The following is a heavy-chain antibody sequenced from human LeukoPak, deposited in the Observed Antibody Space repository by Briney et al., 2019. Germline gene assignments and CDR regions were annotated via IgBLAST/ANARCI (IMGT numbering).Heavy chain of an antibody. J-gene: IGHJ5*02. Sequence: ASVKVSCKASGYTFTDYYIHWVRQAPGQGLEWMGWINPNSGGTNYAQKFQGRVTMTSDTSISTAYMELSRLRSDDTAVYYCAILLLWFGESQNWFDPWGQGALVTVSS. CDR2: INPNSGGT. V-gene: IGHV1-2*02. CDR1: GYTFTDYY. D-gene: IGHD3-10*01. CDR3: AILLLWFGESQNWFDP.